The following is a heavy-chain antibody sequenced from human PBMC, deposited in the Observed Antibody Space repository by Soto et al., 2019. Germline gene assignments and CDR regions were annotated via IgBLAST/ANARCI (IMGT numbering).Heavy chain of an antibody. J-gene: IGHJ6*03. CDR3: ARDNWMVTTGYYYYYMDV. Sequence: GGSLRLSCAASGFTFSSYWMHWVRQGPGKGLVWVSRISSDGSSTSYADSVKGRFTISRDNAKNTLYLQMNSLRAEDTAVYYCARDNWMVTTGYYYYYMDVWGKGTTVTV. CDR1: GFTFSSYW. V-gene: IGHV3-74*01. CDR2: ISSDGSST. D-gene: IGHD4-17*01.